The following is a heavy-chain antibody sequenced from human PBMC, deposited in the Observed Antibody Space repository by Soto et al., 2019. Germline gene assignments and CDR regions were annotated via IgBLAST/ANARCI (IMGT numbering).Heavy chain of an antibody. Sequence: SETLSLTCAVYGGSFSGYYWSWIRQPPGKGLEWIGEINHSGSTNYNPSLKSRVTISVDTSKNQFSLKLSSVTAADTAVYYCASHKCSGWHYYYYGMDVCGQGSTVIVSS. J-gene: IGHJ6*02. CDR1: GGSFSGYY. CDR2: INHSGST. V-gene: IGHV4-34*01. CDR3: ASHKCSGWHYYYYGMDV. D-gene: IGHD6-19*01.